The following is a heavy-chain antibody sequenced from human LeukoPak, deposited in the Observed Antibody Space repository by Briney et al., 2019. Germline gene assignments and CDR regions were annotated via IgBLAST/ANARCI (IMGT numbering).Heavy chain of an antibody. D-gene: IGHD3-10*01. CDR3: ARAPWRYYGSGSYYNAFDI. CDR2: IYYSGST. Sequence: SETLSLTCTVSGGSISNYFWSWVRQPPGKGLEWVGYIYYSGSTNYNPSLKSRVTISVDTSKNQFSLKVNSVTAADTAVYYCARAPWRYYGSGSYYNAFDIWGQGTMVTVSS. CDR1: GGSISNYF. J-gene: IGHJ3*02. V-gene: IGHV4-59*01.